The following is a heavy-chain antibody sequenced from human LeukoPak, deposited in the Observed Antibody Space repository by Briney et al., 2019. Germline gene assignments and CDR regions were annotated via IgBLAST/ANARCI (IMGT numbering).Heavy chain of an antibody. Sequence: GGFLRLSCAASGFTFSSYSMNWVRQAPGKGLEWVSSISSSSSYIYYADSVKGRFTISRDNAKNSLYLQMNSLRAGDTAVYYCARDGDYDFWSGYYTAHYYYYGMDVWGQGTTVTVSS. CDR2: ISSSSSYI. CDR1: GFTFSSYS. D-gene: IGHD3-3*01. V-gene: IGHV3-21*01. J-gene: IGHJ6*02. CDR3: ARDGDYDFWSGYYTAHYYYYGMDV.